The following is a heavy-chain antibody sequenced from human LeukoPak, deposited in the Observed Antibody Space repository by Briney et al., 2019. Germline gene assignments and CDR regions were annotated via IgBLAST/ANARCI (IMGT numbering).Heavy chain of an antibody. CDR1: GFIFRDHA. CDR2: IRIKTYSQTT. Sequence: GGSLRLSCTASGFIFRDHAMSWFRQAPGKGLEWVGVIRIKTYSQTTEYAASVKGRFTISRDDSTSIAYLQMNSLKTDDTAVYYCSRNSGTLTGYPFDIWGQGTMVTVSS. V-gene: IGHV3-49*03. J-gene: IGHJ3*02. CDR3: SRNSGTLTGYPFDI. D-gene: IGHD5-12*01.